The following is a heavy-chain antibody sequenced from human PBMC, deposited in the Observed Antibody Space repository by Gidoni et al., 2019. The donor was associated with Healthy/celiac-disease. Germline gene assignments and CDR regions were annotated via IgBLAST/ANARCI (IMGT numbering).Heavy chain of an antibody. CDR3: ASPMVQGALSVMDV. V-gene: IGHV4-39*01. Sequence: QLQLQVSGPGLVKPSETLSLTCTASGGSISSSSYYWGWIRQPPGKGLEWIGSIYYSGSTYYNPSLKSRGTISVDTSKNQFSLKLSSVTAADTAVYYCASPMVQGALSVMDVWGQGTTVTVSS. CDR1: GGSISSSSYY. CDR2: IYYSGST. J-gene: IGHJ6*02. D-gene: IGHD3-10*01.